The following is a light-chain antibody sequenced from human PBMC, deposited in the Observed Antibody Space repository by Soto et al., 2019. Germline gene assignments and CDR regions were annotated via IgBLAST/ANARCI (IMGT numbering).Light chain of an antibody. V-gene: IGLV2-14*01. CDR2: DVS. CDR1: SNDVGAYNY. Sequence: QSALTQPASVSGSPGQSITISCTGTSNDVGAYNYVSWYQQHPVKAPKLMIYDVSSRPSGISNRFSGSKSGNTASLTISGVQAEDEADYYCSSYASSSTVIFGGGTKLTVL. J-gene: IGLJ2*01. CDR3: SSYASSSTVI.